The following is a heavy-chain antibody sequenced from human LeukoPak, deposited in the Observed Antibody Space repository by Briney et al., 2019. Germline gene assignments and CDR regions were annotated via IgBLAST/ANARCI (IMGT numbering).Heavy chain of an antibody. CDR1: GDSITNYF. V-gene: IGHV4-59*01. CDR3: ARGRVAYSAYYFDY. D-gene: IGHD2-15*01. J-gene: IGHJ4*02. Sequence: SETLSLTCAVSGDSITNYFWSWIRQPPGKGLEWIGYIYYTGNTNYKPSLKSRVAISVDTSTNQFSLRLRSVTAADTAVYYCARGRVAYSAYYFDYWGRGTLVTVSS. CDR2: IYYTGNT.